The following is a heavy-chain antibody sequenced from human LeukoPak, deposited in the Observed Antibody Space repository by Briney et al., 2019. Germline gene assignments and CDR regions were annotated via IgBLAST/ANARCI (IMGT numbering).Heavy chain of an antibody. J-gene: IGHJ3*01. CDR1: GFTFSSYW. V-gene: IGHV3-7*01. CDR2: IKPDGSQK. D-gene: IGHD3-22*01. CDR3: ARGDYHYDSSSYFNDAFDV. Sequence: GGSLRLSCAAPGFTFSSYWMSWVRQAPGKGLEWVANIKPDGSQKYCVDSVKGRFTISRDSTKNSLYLQMNSLRAEDTAVYYCARGDYHYDSSSYFNDAFDVWGQGTMVTVSS.